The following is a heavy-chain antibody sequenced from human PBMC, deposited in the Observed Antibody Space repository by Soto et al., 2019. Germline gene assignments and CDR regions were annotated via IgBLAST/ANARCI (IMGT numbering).Heavy chain of an antibody. V-gene: IGHV1-69*06. CDR1: GDTFSTYG. Sequence: QVHLVQSGAEVKKPGSSVKVSCKASGDTFSTYGISWLRQAPGQGRAWMGGIIPKFGTTNYAQKLQGRVTITADKSTRRAYMALNSLRSDDTVVYYCPRGLPGVSGDYGGYYGMDVWGQGTTLTVS. CDR3: PRGLPGVSGDYGGYYGMDV. D-gene: IGHD4-17*01. J-gene: IGHJ6*02. CDR2: IIPKFGTT.